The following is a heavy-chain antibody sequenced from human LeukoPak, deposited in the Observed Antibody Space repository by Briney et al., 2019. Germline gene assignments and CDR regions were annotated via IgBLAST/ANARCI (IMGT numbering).Heavy chain of an antibody. J-gene: IGHJ4*02. D-gene: IGHD4-17*01. CDR2: IWYDGNNK. CDR3: AREHTTVTSLLDY. CDR1: GFTFNSYG. Sequence: GGSLRLSCAASGFTFNSYGIHWVRQAPGKGLEWVAVIWYDGNNKYYADSVKGRFTISRDSSKNTMYLQMNSLRAEDTAVYYCAREHTTVTSLLDYWGQGSLVTVAS. V-gene: IGHV3-33*01.